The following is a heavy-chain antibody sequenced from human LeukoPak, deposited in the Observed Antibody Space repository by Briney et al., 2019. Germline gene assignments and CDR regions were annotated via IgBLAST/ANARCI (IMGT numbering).Heavy chain of an antibody. CDR1: GGSISSYC. Sequence: KPSETVSLTCTVSGGSISSYCWSWIRQPPGKGLEWIGYIYYSASTNYNPSLKSRVTMSVDTSKNQFSLKLSSVTAADTAVYYCASVPHITMVRGVTNRYYYYYGMDVWGQGTTVTVSS. CDR2: IYYSAST. J-gene: IGHJ6*02. V-gene: IGHV4-59*08. CDR3: ASVPHITMVRGVTNRYYYYYGMDV. D-gene: IGHD3-10*01.